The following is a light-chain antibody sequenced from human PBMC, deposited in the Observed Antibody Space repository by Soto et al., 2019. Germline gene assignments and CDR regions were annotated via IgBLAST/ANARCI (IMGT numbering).Light chain of an antibody. J-gene: IGKJ4*01. CDR2: DAS. V-gene: IGKV3-11*01. Sequence: EIVLTQSPATLSLSPGERATLSCRASQSVSSNLAWYQQKPGQAPRLLIYDASNRATGIPARFSGSGSGTDFTLTISSLEPEDFAVYYCQQRSNWPTVGGGTKVEIK. CDR3: QQRSNWPT. CDR1: QSVSSN.